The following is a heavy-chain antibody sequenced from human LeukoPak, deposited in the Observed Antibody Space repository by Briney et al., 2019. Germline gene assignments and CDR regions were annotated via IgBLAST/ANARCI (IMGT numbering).Heavy chain of an antibody. CDR1: SGSISTYY. CDR3: ARQTYCSGGSCYHYFFDY. V-gene: IGHV4-59*08. D-gene: IGHD2-15*01. CDR2: ISHSGST. J-gene: IGHJ4*02. Sequence: SETLSLTCTVSSGSISTYYWSWIRQSPGKGLEWMGYISHSGSTTYNPSLSSRLTISVDTSKNQFSLKLSSVTAADTAVYYCARQTYCSGGSCYHYFFDYWGQGTLVTVSS.